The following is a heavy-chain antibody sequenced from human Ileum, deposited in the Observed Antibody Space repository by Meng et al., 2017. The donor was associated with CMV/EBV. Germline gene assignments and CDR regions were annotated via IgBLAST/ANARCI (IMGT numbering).Heavy chain of an antibody. J-gene: IGHJ4*02. CDR3: ARGASSGSWESDY. CDR1: GYSINSGYC. V-gene: IGHV4-38-2*02. Sequence: SETLSLTCSVSGYSINSGYCWGWIRQPPEKGLGWIGSGCHSATPYYNPSLKSRVTISVDTPRNQFSLKLTSVTAADTAVYYCARGASSGSWESDYWGQGTLVTVSS. CDR2: GCHSATP. D-gene: IGHD6-13*01.